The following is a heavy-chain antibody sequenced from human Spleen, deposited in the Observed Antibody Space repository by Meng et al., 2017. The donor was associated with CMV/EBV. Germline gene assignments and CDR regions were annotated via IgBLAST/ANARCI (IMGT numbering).Heavy chain of an antibody. CDR2: ISSSSSYI. CDR3: ARDYSHHCSSTSCLGMDV. D-gene: IGHD2-2*01. Sequence: ESLKISCAASGFTFSSYSMNWVRQAPGKGLEWVSSISSSSSYIYYADSVKGRFTISRDNAKNSLYLQMNSLRAEDTAVYYCARDYSHHCSSTSCLGMDVWGQGTTVTVSS. CDR1: GFTFSSYS. J-gene: IGHJ6*02. V-gene: IGHV3-21*01.